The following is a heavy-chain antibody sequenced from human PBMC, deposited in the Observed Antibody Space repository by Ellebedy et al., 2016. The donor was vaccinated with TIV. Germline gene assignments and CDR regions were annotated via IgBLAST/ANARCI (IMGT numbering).Heavy chain of an antibody. Sequence: MPGGSLRLSCTVSGGSISSSSYYWSWIRQPPGKGLEWIGYIYYSGSTNYNPSLKSRVTISVDTSKNQFSLKLSCVTAADTAVYYCAREEYYDSSGYLDYWGQGTLVTVSS. V-gene: IGHV4-61*05. CDR3: AREEYYDSSGYLDY. D-gene: IGHD3-22*01. J-gene: IGHJ4*02. CDR2: IYYSGST. CDR1: GGSISSSSYY.